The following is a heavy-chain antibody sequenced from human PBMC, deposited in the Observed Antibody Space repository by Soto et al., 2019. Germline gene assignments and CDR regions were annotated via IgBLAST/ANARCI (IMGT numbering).Heavy chain of an antibody. V-gene: IGHV3-23*01. CDR1: GFTFSSYA. J-gene: IGHJ4*02. CDR3: AKEPLSGNYYYFDY. CDR2: ISGSGGST. Sequence: GGSLRLSCAASGFTFSSYAMSWVRQAPGKGLEWVSAISGSGGSTYYADSVKGRFTISKDNSKNTLYLQMNSLRAEDTAVYFCAKEPLSGNYYYFDYWCQGTLVTVSS. D-gene: IGHD1-26*01.